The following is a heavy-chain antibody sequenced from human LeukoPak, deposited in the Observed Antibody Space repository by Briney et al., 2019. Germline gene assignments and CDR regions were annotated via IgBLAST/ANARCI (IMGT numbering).Heavy chain of an antibody. J-gene: IGHJ4*02. V-gene: IGHV3-30-3*01. D-gene: IGHD4-17*01. Sequence: GRSLRLSCAASGFIFNSYSMHWVRQAPGKGLEWVAVISYDGSNKHYADSVQGRFTISRDNSKSTLYLQMDSLRAEDTAVYYCARDRWVYGDYSCAYWGQGTLVTVPS. CDR3: ARDRWVYGDYSCAY. CDR2: ISYDGSNK. CDR1: GFIFNSYS.